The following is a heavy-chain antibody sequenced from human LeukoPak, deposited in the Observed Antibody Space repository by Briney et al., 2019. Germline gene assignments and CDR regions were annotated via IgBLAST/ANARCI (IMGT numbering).Heavy chain of an antibody. CDR1: GGSFSGYY. J-gene: IGHJ4*02. CDR3: ARPRYLAAALFDY. Sequence: SETLSLTCAVYGGSFSGYYWSWIRQPPGKGLEWIGEINHRGSTNYNPSLKSRVTISVDTSKNQFSLKLSSVTAADTAVYYCARPRYLAAALFDYWGQGTLVTVSS. D-gene: IGHD6-13*01. CDR2: INHRGST. V-gene: IGHV4-34*01.